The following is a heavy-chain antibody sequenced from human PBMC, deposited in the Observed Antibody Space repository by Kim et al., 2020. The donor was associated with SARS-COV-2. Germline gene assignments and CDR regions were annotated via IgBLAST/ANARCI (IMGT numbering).Heavy chain of an antibody. CDR3: AREVWFGSYYYYYGMDV. CDR2: INPSGGST. J-gene: IGHJ6*02. V-gene: IGHV1-46*01. D-gene: IGHD3-10*01. CDR1: GYTFTSYY. Sequence: ASVKVSCKASGYTFTSYYMHWVRQAPGQGLEWMGIINPSGGSTSYAQKFQGRVTMTRDTSTSTVYMELSSLRSEDTAVYYCAREVWFGSYYYYYGMDVWGQGTTVTVSS.